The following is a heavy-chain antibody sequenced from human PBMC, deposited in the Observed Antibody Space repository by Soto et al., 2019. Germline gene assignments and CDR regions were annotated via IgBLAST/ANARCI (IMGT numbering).Heavy chain of an antibody. CDR2: INPRGGST. J-gene: IGHJ4*02. CDR1: GYTFTSYY. CDR3: ASELSSSVPDY. D-gene: IGHD6-25*01. Sequence: ASVKVSCKASGYTFTSYYMHWVRQAPGQGLEWMGIINPRGGSTSYAQKFQGRVTMTRDTSTSTVYMEVSSLRSEDTAVYYCASELSSSVPDYWRQGTLVTVSS. V-gene: IGHV1-46*03.